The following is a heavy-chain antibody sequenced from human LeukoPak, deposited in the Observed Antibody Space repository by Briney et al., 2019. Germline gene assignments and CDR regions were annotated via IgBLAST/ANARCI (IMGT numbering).Heavy chain of an antibody. CDR3: ARDDGGALDVFDI. Sequence: PGGSLRLSCAASGFTLSTYNMNWVRQAPGKGLEWVSCISSGSRHIFYADSVKGRFTISRDNAKNSLDLQMNSLRVEDTAVYYCARDDGGALDVFDIWGQGTLVTVSS. D-gene: IGHD4-23*01. J-gene: IGHJ3*02. CDR1: GFTLSTYN. V-gene: IGHV3-21*01. CDR2: ISSGSRHI.